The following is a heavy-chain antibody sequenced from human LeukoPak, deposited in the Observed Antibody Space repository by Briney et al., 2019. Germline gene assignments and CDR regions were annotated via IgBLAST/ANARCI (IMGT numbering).Heavy chain of an antibody. CDR3: ARVRRGAFGGVYYFDY. Sequence: SETLSLTCTASGCSFSSYYLSWIRQPPGKGLEWVWYINYSGSTNYNASLKSRVTISVAMSKDQFTLKVSSVTAADTALYYCARVRRGAFGGVYYFDYWGQERLVIVAS. J-gene: IGHJ4*02. CDR2: INYSGST. V-gene: IGHV4-59*01. CDR1: GCSFSSYY. D-gene: IGHD3-16*01.